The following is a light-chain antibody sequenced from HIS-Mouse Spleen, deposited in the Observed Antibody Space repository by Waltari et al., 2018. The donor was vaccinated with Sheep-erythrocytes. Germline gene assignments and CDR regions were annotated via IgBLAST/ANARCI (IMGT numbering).Light chain of an antibody. J-gene: IGLJ2*01. CDR1: RSYVGGYNY. CDR2: DVS. CDR3: CSYAGSYTLV. V-gene: IGLV2-11*01. Sequence: QSALTQPRSVSGSPGQSVTISCPGTRSYVGGYNYVPWYQQHPGKAPKLMIYDVSKRPSGVPDRFSGSKSGNTASLTISGLQAEDEADYYCCSYAGSYTLVFGGGTKLTVL.